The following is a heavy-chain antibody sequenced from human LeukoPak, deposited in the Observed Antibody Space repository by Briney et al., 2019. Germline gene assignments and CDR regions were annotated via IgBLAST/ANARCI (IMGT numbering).Heavy chain of an antibody. CDR3: AREGGSSSWYFDY. V-gene: IGHV3-11*04. Sequence: PGGSLRLSCAASGFTFSHAWMSWIRQAPGKGLEWVSYISSSGSTIYYADSVKGRFTISRDNAKNSLYLQMNSLRAEDTAVYYCAREGGSSSWYFDYWGQGTLVTVSS. J-gene: IGHJ4*02. CDR2: ISSSGSTI. D-gene: IGHD6-13*01. CDR1: GFTFSHAW.